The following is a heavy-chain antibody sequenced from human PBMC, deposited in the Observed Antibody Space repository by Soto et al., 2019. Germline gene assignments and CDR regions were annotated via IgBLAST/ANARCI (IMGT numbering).Heavy chain of an antibody. CDR2: IYYSGST. CDR3: ARDYHSGGAFDI. Sequence: SETLSLTCTVSGGSISSYYWSWIRQPPGKGLEWIGYIYYSGSTNYNPSLKSRVTISVDTSKNQFSLKLSSVTAADTAVYYCARDYHSGGAFDIWGQGTMVTVSS. J-gene: IGHJ3*02. CDR1: GGSISSYY. V-gene: IGHV4-59*01. D-gene: IGHD6-19*01.